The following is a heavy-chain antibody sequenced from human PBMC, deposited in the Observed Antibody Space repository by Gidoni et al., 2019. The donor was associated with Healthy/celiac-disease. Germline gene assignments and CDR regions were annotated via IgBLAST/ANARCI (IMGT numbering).Heavy chain of an antibody. CDR3: AKGGGYCSSTSCLMGYYYYYGMDV. J-gene: IGHJ6*02. D-gene: IGHD2-2*01. Sequence: EVQLLESGGGLVQPGGSLRLSCAASGFPFSRYAMSRVRQAPGKGLEWVSAISGSGGSTYYADSVKGRFTISRDNSKNTLYLQMNSLRAEDTAVYYCAKGGGYCSSTSCLMGYYYYYGMDVWGQGTTVTVSS. CDR1: GFPFSRYA. CDR2: ISGSGGST. V-gene: IGHV3-23*01.